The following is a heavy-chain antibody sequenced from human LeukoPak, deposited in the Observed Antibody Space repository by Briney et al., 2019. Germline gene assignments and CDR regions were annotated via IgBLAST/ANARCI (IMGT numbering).Heavy chain of an antibody. V-gene: IGHV3-23*01. CDR3: AKGGSSFDY. CDR1: GFTFSTYA. J-gene: IGHJ4*02. CDR2: ISGSGGST. Sequence: PGGSLRLSCAASGFTFSTYAMTRVRQAPGKGLEWVSGISGSGGSTYYADSVKGRFTISRDNSKNTLYLRMNSLRAEDTAVYFCAKGGSSFDYWGQGTLVTVSS. D-gene: IGHD1-26*01.